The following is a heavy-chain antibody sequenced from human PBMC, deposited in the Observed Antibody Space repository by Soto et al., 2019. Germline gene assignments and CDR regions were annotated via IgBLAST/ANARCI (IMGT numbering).Heavy chain of an antibody. V-gene: IGHV4-4*02. CDR2: IYHSGTT. CDR3: AGNSGTYSFDY. D-gene: IGHD1-26*01. Sequence: QVQLQESGPGLVKPSGTLSLTCAVSGGFISSSNWWSWVRQPPGKGLEWIGEIYHSGTTNYNPSLNSRVTISVDKSKNQFSLKLNSVTAADTAVYYCAGNSGTYSFDYWGQGTLVTVSS. CDR1: GGFISSSNW. J-gene: IGHJ4*02.